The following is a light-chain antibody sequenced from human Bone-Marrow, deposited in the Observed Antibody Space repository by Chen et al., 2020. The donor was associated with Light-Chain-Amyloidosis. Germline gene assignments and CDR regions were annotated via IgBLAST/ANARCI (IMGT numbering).Light chain of an antibody. J-gene: IGLJ3*02. V-gene: IGLV3-21*02. CDR3: QVWDRSSDRPV. CDR1: NIGSTS. CDR2: DDS. Sequence: SYVLTQPSSVSVAPGQTATIACGGNNIGSTSVQWYQQTPGQAPLLVVYDDSDRPSGIPERFSGSNSGNTATLTISRVEAGDEADYYCQVWDRSSDRPVFGGGTKLTVL.